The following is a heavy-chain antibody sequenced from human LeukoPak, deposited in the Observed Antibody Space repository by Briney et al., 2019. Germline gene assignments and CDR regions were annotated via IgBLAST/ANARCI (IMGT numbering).Heavy chain of an antibody. CDR2: IWYDGSNK. CDR3: ARWDSSGFDY. Sequence: GGSLRLSCAASGFSFSSYVIHWVRQAPGKGLEWVAVIWYDGSNKYYADSVKGRLTISRDNSKSTLYLEMNSLRAEDTAVYYCARWDSSGFDYWGQGTLVTVSS. V-gene: IGHV3-33*01. CDR1: GFSFSSYV. J-gene: IGHJ4*02. D-gene: IGHD6-19*01.